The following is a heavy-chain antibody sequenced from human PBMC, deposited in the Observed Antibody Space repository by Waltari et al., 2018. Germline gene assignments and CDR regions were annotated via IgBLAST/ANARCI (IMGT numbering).Heavy chain of an antibody. CDR2: IYSGGST. CDR1: GFTVSSNY. D-gene: IGHD3-10*01. J-gene: IGHJ4*02. Sequence: EVQLVESGGGLVQPGGSLRLSCVASGFTVSSNYMSWVRQAPGKGLEWVSVIYSGGSTYYADSVKGRFTISRDNSKNTLYLQMNSLRAEDTAVYYCARANYGSGSYPFDYWGQGTLVTVSS. V-gene: IGHV3-66*01. CDR3: ARANYGSGSYPFDY.